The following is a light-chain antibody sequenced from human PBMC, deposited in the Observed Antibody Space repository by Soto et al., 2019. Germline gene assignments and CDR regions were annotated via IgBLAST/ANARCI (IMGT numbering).Light chain of an antibody. J-gene: IGKJ5*01. CDR1: QTVSSY. CDR2: DAS. V-gene: IGKV3-11*01. CDR3: QQRSTSIT. Sequence: IVLTQSPATLSLWPGETAILSCRASQTVSSYPSWYQHKPGQAPRLLIYDASKRAPGIPARFSGSGSGTDFTLTISSLEPEDFAVYYCQQRSTSITFGQGTRLEIE.